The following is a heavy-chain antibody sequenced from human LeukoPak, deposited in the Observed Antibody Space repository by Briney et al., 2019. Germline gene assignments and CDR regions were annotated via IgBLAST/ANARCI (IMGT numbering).Heavy chain of an antibody. J-gene: IGHJ3*02. CDR1: GFTFSSYA. Sequence: GGSLRLSCAASGFTFSSYAMNWVRQAPGKGLEWVSSISSISSYIYYADSVKGRFTVSRDNAKNSLYLQMDSLRAEDTAVYYCARDPSGTYYPRVSGALDIWGQGTMVTVSS. CDR2: ISSISSYI. D-gene: IGHD1-26*01. V-gene: IGHV3-21*01. CDR3: ARDPSGTYYPRVSGALDI.